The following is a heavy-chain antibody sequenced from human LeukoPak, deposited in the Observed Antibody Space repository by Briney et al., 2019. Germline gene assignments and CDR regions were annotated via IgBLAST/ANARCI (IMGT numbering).Heavy chain of an antibody. CDR3: ARGSFSYYSSGRYYKRGPFDY. D-gene: IGHD3-10*01. Sequence: SETLSLTCTVSGGYISSYYWSWIRQPPGKGLEWIGYIYYCWSTNYNPSLKSRVTISVDTSKNQFSLKLSSVTAADTAVYYCARGSFSYYSSGRYYKRGPFDYWGQGTLVTVSS. J-gene: IGHJ4*02. CDR1: GGYISSYY. CDR2: IYYCWST. V-gene: IGHV4-59*12.